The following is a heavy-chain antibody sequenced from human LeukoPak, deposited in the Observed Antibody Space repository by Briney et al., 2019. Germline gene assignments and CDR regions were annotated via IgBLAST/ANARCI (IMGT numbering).Heavy chain of an antibody. Sequence: ASVKVSCKASGYTFTGYYMHWVRQAPGQGLEWMGWINPNSGGTNYAQKFQGRVTMTRDTSISTAYMELSRLRSDDTAVYYCARGYCSSTSCYPGDFQHWGQGTLVTVSS. CDR2: INPNSGGT. J-gene: IGHJ1*01. CDR1: GYTFTGYY. V-gene: IGHV1-2*02. D-gene: IGHD2-2*01. CDR3: ARGYCSSTSCYPGDFQH.